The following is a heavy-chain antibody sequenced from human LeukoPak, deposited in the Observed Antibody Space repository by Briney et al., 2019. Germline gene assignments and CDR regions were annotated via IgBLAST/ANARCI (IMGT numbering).Heavy chain of an antibody. CDR1: RFSFSSYG. D-gene: IGHD3-10*01. Sequence: GGSLRLSCAASRFSFSSYGMHWVRQAPGKGLEWVAYLQYDRTNVQYADSVRGRFTISRDNSKNILYLQMNSLRAEDTAVYYCAKLGKTENHYGSGRFSYYYYMDVWGKGTTVTISS. CDR2: LQYDRTNV. V-gene: IGHV3-30*02. J-gene: IGHJ6*03. CDR3: AKLGKTENHYGSGRFSYYYYMDV.